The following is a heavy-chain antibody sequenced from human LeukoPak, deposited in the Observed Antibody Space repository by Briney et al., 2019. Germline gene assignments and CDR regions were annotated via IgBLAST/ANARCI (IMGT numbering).Heavy chain of an antibody. Sequence: GESLKISCKGSGYSFTNYWIGWVRQMPGKGLEWMGIIYPGDSDTRYSPSFQGQVTISADKSISTAYLQWSSLKASDTAMYYCATHSGTNYYYFDYWGQGTLATVSS. CDR3: ATHSGTNYYYFDY. CDR1: GYSFTNYW. J-gene: IGHJ4*02. V-gene: IGHV5-51*01. CDR2: IYPGDSDT. D-gene: IGHD1-26*01.